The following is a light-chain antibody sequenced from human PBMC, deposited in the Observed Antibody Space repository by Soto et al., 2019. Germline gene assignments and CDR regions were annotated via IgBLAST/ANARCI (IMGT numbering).Light chain of an antibody. CDR2: GAS. J-gene: IGKJ2*01. CDR3: QQYGSSPPYT. CDR1: QSVSSSY. V-gene: IGKV3-20*01. Sequence: EVVLTQSPGTLSLSPGERATLSCTASQSVSSSYLAWYQQKPGQAPRLLIYGASSRATGISDRFSGSGSGTDFTLTISRLEPEDFALSYCQQYGSSPPYTLGQGTKLEIK.